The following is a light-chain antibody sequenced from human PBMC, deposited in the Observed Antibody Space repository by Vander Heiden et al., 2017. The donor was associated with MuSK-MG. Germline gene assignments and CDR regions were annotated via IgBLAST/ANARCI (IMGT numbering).Light chain of an antibody. V-gene: IGLV3-19*01. CDR1: SLRSYY. Sequence: SSELTQDPAVSVALGQTVRTTCQGDSLRSYYASWYQQKPGQVRVLVIDGKNTRPSGIPDRFSGSSSGNTGALTITGAQAEDEADYYWNSRESSSNHRGVFGGGTKLTVL. CDR3: NSRESSSNHRGV. J-gene: IGLJ2*01. CDR2: GKN.